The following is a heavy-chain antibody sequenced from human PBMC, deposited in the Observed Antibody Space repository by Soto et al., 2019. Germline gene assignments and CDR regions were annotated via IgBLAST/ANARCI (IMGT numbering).Heavy chain of an antibody. CDR3: ARGGYSNSWYVDY. V-gene: IGHV4-59*01. J-gene: IGHJ4*01. CDR2: IYYSGST. CDR1: GGSISSYY. D-gene: IGHD6-13*01. Sequence: QVQMQDSGPGLVKPSQTLSLTCTVSGGSISSYYWSWIRQPPGKGLEWIGYIYYSGSTNYNPSLKSRVTLSVDTSKNQFSLKLSSVTAADTAVYYCARGGYSNSWYVDYWGHGTLVTVSS.